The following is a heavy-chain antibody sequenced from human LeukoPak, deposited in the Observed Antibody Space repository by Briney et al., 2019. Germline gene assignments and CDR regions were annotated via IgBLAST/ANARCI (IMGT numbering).Heavy chain of an antibody. J-gene: IGHJ3*02. CDR3: ARDSSPGDDAFDI. V-gene: IGHV1-69*05. CDR2: IIPIFGTA. CDR1: GGTFSSYA. Sequence: ASVKVSCKASGGTFSSYAISWVRRAPGQGLEWMGGIIPIFGTANYAQKFQGRVTITTDESTSTAYMELSSLRSEDTAVYYCARDSSPGDDAFDIWGQGTMVTVSS. D-gene: IGHD6-13*01.